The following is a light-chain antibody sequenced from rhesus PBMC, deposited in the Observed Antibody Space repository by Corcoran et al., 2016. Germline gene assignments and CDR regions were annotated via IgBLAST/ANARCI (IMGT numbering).Light chain of an antibody. CDR1: QDISND. Sequence: DIQMSQSPSYLSASVGDSVTITCRASQDISNDLAWYQQKPGKAPKLLISAASSLETGVPSRFSGCRSGTDFTLTLSSLQPEDFATSNCQQGYNNPLTCGGGTKVELK. CDR3: QQGYNNPLT. J-gene: IGKJ4*01. CDR2: AAS. V-gene: IGKV1-33*02.